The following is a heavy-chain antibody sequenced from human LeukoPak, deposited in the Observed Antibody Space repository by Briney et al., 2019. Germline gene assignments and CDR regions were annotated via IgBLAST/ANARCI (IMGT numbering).Heavy chain of an antibody. J-gene: IGHJ4*02. CDR3: ARDIGGGYNFDY. D-gene: IGHD5-24*01. Sequence: ASVKVSCKASGYTFTGYYMHWVRQAPGQGLEWMGWINPNSGGTNYAQKFQGRVTMTRDTSISTAYMELSRLRSDDTAVYYCARDIGGGYNFDYWGQGTLVTVSS. V-gene: IGHV1-2*02. CDR1: GYTFTGYY. CDR2: INPNSGGT.